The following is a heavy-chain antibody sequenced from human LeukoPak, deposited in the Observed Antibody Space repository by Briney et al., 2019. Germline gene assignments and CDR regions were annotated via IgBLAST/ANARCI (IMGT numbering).Heavy chain of an antibody. CDR3: AGDRGSKRVAYCGGDCYIGYFDL. CDR2: INPSGGST. Sequence: GASVKVSCKASGYTFTSYYMHWVRQAPGQGLEWMGIINPSGGSTSYAQKFQGRVTMTRDTSTSTVYMELSSLRSEDTAVYYCAGDRGSKRVAYCGGDCYIGYFDLWGRGTLVTVSS. J-gene: IGHJ2*01. V-gene: IGHV1-46*01. CDR1: GYTFTSYY. D-gene: IGHD2-21*02.